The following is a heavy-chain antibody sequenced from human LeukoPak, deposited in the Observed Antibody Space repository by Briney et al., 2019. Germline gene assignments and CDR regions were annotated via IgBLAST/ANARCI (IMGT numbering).Heavy chain of an antibody. J-gene: IGHJ6*02. V-gene: IGHV3-74*01. CDR2: IHIDENRK. D-gene: IGHD6-19*01. CDR3: VRGSSDWNGMDV. Sequence: GWSLRLSCAASGLTFSNHWMHWVRQVPGKGLVSVSRIHIDENRKTYADSVKGRFTISRDNAKNTLYLQMNSLGVEDTAVYYCVRGSSDWNGMDVWGQGTTVTVSS. CDR1: GLTFSNHW.